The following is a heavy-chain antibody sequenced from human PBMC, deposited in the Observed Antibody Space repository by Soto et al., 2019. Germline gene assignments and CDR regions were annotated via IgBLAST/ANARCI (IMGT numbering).Heavy chain of an antibody. CDR2: IVVGSGNT. Sequence: GASVTVSCKTSGYTFSSSVVQWVRQARGQPLEWIGWIVVGSGNTNYAQKFQERVTMTRDMSTDTAYMELSSLRSEDTAMYYCAALSSPYNSAWLYYFDSWGQGTLVTVSS. CDR3: AALSSPYNSAWLYYFDS. CDR1: GYTFSSSV. J-gene: IGHJ4*02. D-gene: IGHD3-9*01. V-gene: IGHV1-58*01.